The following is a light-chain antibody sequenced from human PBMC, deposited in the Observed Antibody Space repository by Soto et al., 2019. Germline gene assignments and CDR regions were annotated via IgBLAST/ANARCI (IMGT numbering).Light chain of an antibody. V-gene: IGKV1-13*02. J-gene: IGKJ5*01. CDR3: QQFNTYPLT. CDR1: QDIRGA. Sequence: AIQLTQSPSSLSASVGDRVNITCRASQDIRGALAWYEQKPGNAPKLLIFDVSTLQSGVPSRFSGSGSGTDFTLTISSLQPEDFGTYYCQQFNTYPLTFGQGTRLEIK. CDR2: DVS.